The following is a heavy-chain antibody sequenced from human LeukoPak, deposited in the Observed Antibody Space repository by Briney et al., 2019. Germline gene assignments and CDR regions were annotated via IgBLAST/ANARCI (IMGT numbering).Heavy chain of an antibody. Sequence: GGSLRLSCAASGFTFSSYWMSWVRQVPGKGLEWVAIIEKDGGEKYYVDSVRGRSTISRDNAENSLYLQVNILRVGDTAVYYCARAGLRYSYGYRYFYYAMDVWGQGITVAVSS. D-gene: IGHD5-18*01. J-gene: IGHJ6*02. CDR2: IEKDGGEK. CDR3: ARAGLRYSYGYRYFYYAMDV. CDR1: GFTFSSYW. V-gene: IGHV3-7*04.